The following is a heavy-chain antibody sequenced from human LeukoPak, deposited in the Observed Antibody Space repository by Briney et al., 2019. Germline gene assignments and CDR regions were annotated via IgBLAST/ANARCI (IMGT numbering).Heavy chain of an antibody. V-gene: IGHV4-39*01. CDR2: IYYSGST. Sequence: SETLSLSCTVSGGSISSSSYYWGWIRQPPGKGLEWIGSIYYSGSTYYNPSLKSRVTISVDTSKNQFSLKLSSVTAADTAVYYCARQDYDILTGYSDYFDYWGQGTLVTVSS. D-gene: IGHD3-9*01. CDR1: GGSISSSSYY. J-gene: IGHJ4*02. CDR3: ARQDYDILTGYSDYFDY.